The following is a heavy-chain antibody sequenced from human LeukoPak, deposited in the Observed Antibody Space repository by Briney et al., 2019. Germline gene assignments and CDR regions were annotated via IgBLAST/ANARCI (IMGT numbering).Heavy chain of an antibody. CDR1: VYIFTSYF. Sequence: GASVKVSCKASVYIFTSYFMHWVRQAPGQGLEWMGIINPSGGSTTYAQKFQGRVTMTRDTSTRTVYMELSSLRSEDTAVYYCARDSRGSGTITIDYWGQGTLVTVSS. J-gene: IGHJ4*02. D-gene: IGHD3-10*01. CDR3: ARDSRGSGTITIDY. CDR2: INPSGGST. V-gene: IGHV1-46*01.